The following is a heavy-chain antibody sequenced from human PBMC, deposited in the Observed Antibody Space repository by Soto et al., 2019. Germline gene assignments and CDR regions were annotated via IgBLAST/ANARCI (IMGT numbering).Heavy chain of an antibody. CDR3: ARDNLAFQGAFDL. Sequence: GGSLRLSCAASGFVFSYFQFNWVRQAPGGGLEWLSSITGTSAFTEYAESIEGRFTISRDNPNKLLFLHMDNLRPEDTAVYYCARDNLAFQGAFDLWGQGTLVTVSS. CDR2: ITGTSAFT. CDR1: GFVFSYFQ. V-gene: IGHV3-21*01. J-gene: IGHJ4*02. D-gene: IGHD3-16*01.